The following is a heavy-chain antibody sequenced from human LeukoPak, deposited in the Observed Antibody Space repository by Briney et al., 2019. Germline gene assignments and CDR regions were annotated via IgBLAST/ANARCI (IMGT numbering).Heavy chain of an antibody. V-gene: IGHV3-30*03. Sequence: GGSLRLSCAASGFTFSSYGMHWVHQAPGKGLEWVAVISYDGSNKYYADSVKGRFTISRDNSKNTLYLQMNSLRAEDTAVYYCARATMVRGVNYYGMDVWGQGTTVTVSS. CDR2: ISYDGSNK. J-gene: IGHJ6*02. D-gene: IGHD3-10*01. CDR3: ARATMVRGVNYYGMDV. CDR1: GFTFSSYG.